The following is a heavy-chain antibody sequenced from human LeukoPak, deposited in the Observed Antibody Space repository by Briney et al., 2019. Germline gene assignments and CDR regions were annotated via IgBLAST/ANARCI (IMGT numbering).Heavy chain of an antibody. V-gene: IGHV4-59*01. CDR1: GGSFSTYY. D-gene: IGHD3-22*01. CDR3: ARENSYYDSSAYYYGSGYFDY. Sequence: SETLSLACTVSGGSFSTYYWSWLRQPPGKGLEWIGYIYYSGTTNYNPSLRSRVTISVDTSKNQFSLRLSSVTSADTALYYCARENSYYDSSAYYYGSGYFDYWGQGTLVTVSS. J-gene: IGHJ4*02. CDR2: IYYSGTT.